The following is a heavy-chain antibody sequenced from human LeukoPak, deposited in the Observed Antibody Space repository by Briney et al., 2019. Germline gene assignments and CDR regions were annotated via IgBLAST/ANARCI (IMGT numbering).Heavy chain of an antibody. J-gene: IGHJ4*02. Sequence: ASVKVSCKASGYTFTSYGISWVRQAPGQGLEWMGWISAYNGNTNYAQKLQGRVTMTTDTSTSTAYTELRSLRSDDTAVYYCARGPYCSGGTCYSQYFDYWGQGTLVTVSS. V-gene: IGHV1-18*01. D-gene: IGHD2-15*01. CDR3: ARGPYCSGGTCYSQYFDY. CDR2: ISAYNGNT. CDR1: GYTFTSYG.